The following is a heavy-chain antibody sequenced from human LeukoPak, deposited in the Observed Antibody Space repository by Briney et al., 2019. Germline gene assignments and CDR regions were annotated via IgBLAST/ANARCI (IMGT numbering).Heavy chain of an antibody. CDR2: ISAYNGNT. CDR3: ARDQSGEWELLSGWWFDP. Sequence: ASVKVSCKASGDTFTSYAISWVRQAPGQGLEWMGWISAYNGNTNYAQKLQGRVTVTRDMSTSTVHMELSNLRSEDTAVYYCARDQSGEWELLSGWWFDPWGQGTLVTVSS. CDR1: GDTFTSYA. J-gene: IGHJ5*02. D-gene: IGHD1-26*01. V-gene: IGHV1-18*01.